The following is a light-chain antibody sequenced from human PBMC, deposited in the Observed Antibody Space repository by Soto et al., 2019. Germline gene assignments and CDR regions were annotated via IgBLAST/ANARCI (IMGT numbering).Light chain of an antibody. CDR1: QSISAN. CDR3: QQYNDWPPSWT. J-gene: IGKJ1*01. V-gene: IGKV3-15*01. CDR2: SAS. Sequence: EIVLTQSPASLSVSPGERATLSCRASQSISANLAWYQQKPAQAPRLLIHSASTRATGIPARFSGSGSGREFTFTISSLQSEDFAFYYCQQYNDWPPSWTFGQGTKVDIK.